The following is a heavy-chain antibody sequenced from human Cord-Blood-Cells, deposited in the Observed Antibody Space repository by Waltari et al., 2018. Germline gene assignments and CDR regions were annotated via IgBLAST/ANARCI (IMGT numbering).Heavy chain of an antibody. D-gene: IGHD2-2*01. Sequence: EVQLVESGGGLVKPGGSLRLSCAASGFTFSNAWMSWVRQAPGKGLEWFGRIKSKTDGGTTDYAAPVKGRFTISRDDSKNTLYLQMNSLKTEDTAVYYCTTAPAGKFDYWGQGTLVTVSS. V-gene: IGHV3-15*01. CDR2: IKSKTDGGTT. J-gene: IGHJ4*02. CDR1: GFTFSNAW. CDR3: TTAPAGKFDY.